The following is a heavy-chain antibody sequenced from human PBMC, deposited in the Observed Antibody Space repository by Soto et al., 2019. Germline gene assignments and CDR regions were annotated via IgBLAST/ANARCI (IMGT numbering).Heavy chain of an antibody. CDR1: GSTFNYFG. CDR2: IGSTGSTT. CDR3: AKIITAAGSAY. Sequence: HPGGSLRLSCAASGSTFNYFGMSWVRQAPGKGLEWVSSIGSTGSTTYYTDSVKGRFTISRDNFKNTLYLQMNSLRAEDTAVYYCAKIITAAGSAYWGQGTLVTVSS. D-gene: IGHD6-13*01. V-gene: IGHV3-23*01. J-gene: IGHJ4*02.